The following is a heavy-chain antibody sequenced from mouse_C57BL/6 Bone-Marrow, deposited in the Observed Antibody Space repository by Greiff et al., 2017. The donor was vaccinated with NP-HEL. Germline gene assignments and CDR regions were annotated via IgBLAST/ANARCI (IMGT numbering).Heavy chain of an antibody. D-gene: IGHD2-2*01. CDR3: ARGGLLWLRWYFDV. CDR1: GYTFTDYY. J-gene: IGHJ1*03. V-gene: IGHV1-19*01. Sequence: EVKLVESGPVLVKPGASVKMSCKASGYTFTDYYMNWVKQSHGKSLEWIGVINPYNGGTSYNQKFKGKATLTVDKSSSTAYMELNSLTSEDSAVYYCARGGLLWLRWYFDVWGTGTTVTVSS. CDR2: INPYNGGT.